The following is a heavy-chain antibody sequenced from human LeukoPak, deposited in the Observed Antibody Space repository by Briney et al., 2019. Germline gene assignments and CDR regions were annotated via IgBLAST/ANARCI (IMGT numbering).Heavy chain of an antibody. J-gene: IGHJ3*02. CDR1: GGSISSSSYY. Sequence: SETLSLTCTVSGGSISSSSYYWGWIRQPPGKGLEWIGSIYYSGSTYYNPSLKSRVTISVETSKNQFSLKLSSVTAADTAVYYCARRGSGGDYPRLGDAFDIWGQGTMVTVSS. CDR3: ARRGSGGDYPRLGDAFDI. V-gene: IGHV4-39*01. CDR2: IYYSGST. D-gene: IGHD2-21*02.